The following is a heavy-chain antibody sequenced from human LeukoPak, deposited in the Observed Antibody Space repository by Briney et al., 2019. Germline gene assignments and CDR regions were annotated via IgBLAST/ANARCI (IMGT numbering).Heavy chain of an antibody. Sequence: ASVKVSCKASGGTFSSYAISWVRQAPGQGLEWMGRIIPIFGTANYAQKFQGRVTITTDESTSTAYMELSSLRSEDTAVYYCARDPIDDILTGYFPSEGFDYWGQGTLVTDSS. CDR2: IIPIFGTA. CDR1: GGTFSSYA. J-gene: IGHJ4*02. CDR3: ARDPIDDILTGYFPSEGFDY. D-gene: IGHD3-9*01. V-gene: IGHV1-69*05.